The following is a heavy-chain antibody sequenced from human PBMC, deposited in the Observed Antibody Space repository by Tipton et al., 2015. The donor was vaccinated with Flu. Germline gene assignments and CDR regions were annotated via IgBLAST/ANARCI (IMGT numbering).Heavy chain of an antibody. CDR2: INHSGST. Sequence: TLSLTCAVYGGSFSGYYWSWIRQPPGKGLEWIGEINHSGSTNYNPSLKSRVTISVDTSKNQFSLKLSSVTAADTAVYYCARVAEGVVPAARGDYYYYYMDVWGKGTTVTVSS. CDR3: ARVAEGVVPAARGDYYYYYMDV. J-gene: IGHJ6*03. D-gene: IGHD2-2*01. V-gene: IGHV4-34*01. CDR1: GGSFSGYY.